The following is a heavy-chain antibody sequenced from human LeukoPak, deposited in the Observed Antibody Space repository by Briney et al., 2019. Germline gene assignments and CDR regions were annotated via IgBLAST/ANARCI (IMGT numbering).Heavy chain of an antibody. CDR2: IKTAGGTP. CDR3: PGVSDG. Sequence: PGGSLRLSCAASGFSFSEAWMSWVRQAPGEGLEWVGLIKTAGGTPDYAAPVKGRFTISRDDSKNTLYLQMNSLKVEDTAVYFCPGVSDGWGQGTLVTVSS. CDR1: GFSFSEAW. D-gene: IGHD3-10*01. J-gene: IGHJ4*02. V-gene: IGHV3-15*01.